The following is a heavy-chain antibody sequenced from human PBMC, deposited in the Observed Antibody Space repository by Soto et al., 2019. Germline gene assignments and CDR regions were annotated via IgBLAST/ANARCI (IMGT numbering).Heavy chain of an antibody. CDR1: GYTFTGYY. J-gene: IGHJ3*02. Sequence: ASVKVSCKASGYTFTGYYMHWVRQAPGQGLELMGWINPNSGGTNYAQKFQGWVTMTRDTSISTAYMELSRLRSDDTAVYYCARSTYCSGGSCYSFADAFDIWGQGTMVTVS. CDR2: INPNSGGT. CDR3: ARSTYCSGGSCYSFADAFDI. D-gene: IGHD2-15*01. V-gene: IGHV1-2*04.